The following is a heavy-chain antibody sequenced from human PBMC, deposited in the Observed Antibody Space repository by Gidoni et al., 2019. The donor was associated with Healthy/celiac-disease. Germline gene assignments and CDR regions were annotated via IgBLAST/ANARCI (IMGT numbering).Heavy chain of an antibody. J-gene: IGHJ4*02. CDR2: IDWDDDK. CDR1: GFSLSTSGMR. D-gene: IGHD1-26*01. CDR3: ARISPGSYYFDY. Sequence: QVTLKESGPALVKPTQTLTLTCTFSGFSLSTSGMRVSWIRQPPGKALEWLARIDWDDDKFYSTSLKTRLTISKDTSKNQVVLTMTNMDPVDTATYYCARISPGSYYFDYWGQGTLVTVSS. V-gene: IGHV2-70*04.